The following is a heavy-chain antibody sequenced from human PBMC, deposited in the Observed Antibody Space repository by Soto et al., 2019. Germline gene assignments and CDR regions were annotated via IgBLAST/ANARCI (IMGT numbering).Heavy chain of an antibody. Sequence: SSETLSLTCTVSGGSISSSSYYWGWIRQPPGKGLEWIGSIYYSGSTYYNPSLKSRVTISVDTSKNQFSLKLNSVTAAYTAVYYCARDLWGYCGTDCYPLDVWGQGTTVT. V-gene: IGHV4-39*07. CDR1: GGSISSSSYY. CDR2: IYYSGST. J-gene: IGHJ6*02. D-gene: IGHD2-21*02. CDR3: ARDLWGYCGTDCYPLDV.